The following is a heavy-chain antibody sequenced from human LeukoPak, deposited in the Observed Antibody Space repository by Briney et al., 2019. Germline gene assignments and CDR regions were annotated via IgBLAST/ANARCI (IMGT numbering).Heavy chain of an antibody. V-gene: IGHV3-23*01. CDR3: TKDLSNRGYSGYRGYYFDY. J-gene: IGHJ4*02. CDR2: ISAGADVI. D-gene: IGHD5-12*01. CDR1: GFSFRDYP. Sequence: GGSLRLSCEAAGFSFRDYPMGWVRRAAGKRLEWVSGISAGADVIFYADPVKGRFTISRDNSKNTLYLQMNSLRAEDTAVYYCTKDLSNRGYSGYRGYYFDYWGQGTPVTVSS.